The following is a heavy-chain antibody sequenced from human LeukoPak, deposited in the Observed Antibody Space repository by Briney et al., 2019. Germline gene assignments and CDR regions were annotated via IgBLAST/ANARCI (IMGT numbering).Heavy chain of an antibody. CDR1: GFIFTSYW. J-gene: IGHJ3*02. CDR2: IKQDGSEK. Sequence: GGSLRLSCVASGFIFTSYWMSWVRQAPGKGLEWVANIKQDGSEKYYVDSVKGRFTISRDNAKNSLDLQMNNLRAEDTAVYYCATSQTTGGRYGNAFDIWGQGTTVTVSS. V-gene: IGHV3-7*01. D-gene: IGHD6-19*01. CDR3: ATSQTTGGRYGNAFDI.